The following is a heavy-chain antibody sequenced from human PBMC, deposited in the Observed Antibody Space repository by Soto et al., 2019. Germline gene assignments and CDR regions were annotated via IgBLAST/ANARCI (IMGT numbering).Heavy chain of an antibody. Sequence: PSETLSLTCTVSGGSISSGGYYWSWIRQHPGKGLEWIGYIYYSGSTYYNPSLKSRVTISVDTSKNQFSLKLSSVTAADTAVYYCARARRIRERGYSYGYLDYWGQGTLVTVSS. CDR3: ARARRIRERGYSYGYLDY. J-gene: IGHJ4*02. V-gene: IGHV4-31*03. CDR2: IYYSGST. D-gene: IGHD5-18*01. CDR1: GGSISSGGYY.